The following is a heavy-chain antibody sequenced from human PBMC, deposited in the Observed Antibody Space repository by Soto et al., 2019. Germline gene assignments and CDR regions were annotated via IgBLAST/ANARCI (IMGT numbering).Heavy chain of an antibody. V-gene: IGHV3-21*01. CDR3: ARETPLDPDYGDNPFYDY. CDR2: VSTTSSYI. D-gene: IGHD4-17*01. J-gene: IGHJ4*02. CDR1: GFSLSSYT. Sequence: RLSFAASGFSLSSYTMHWVRQAPGKGLEWVSLVSTTSSYINYADSVKGRFTISRDNARNSLYLQMNSLRAEDTAVYYCARETPLDPDYGDNPFYDYRGQGTLVTVSS.